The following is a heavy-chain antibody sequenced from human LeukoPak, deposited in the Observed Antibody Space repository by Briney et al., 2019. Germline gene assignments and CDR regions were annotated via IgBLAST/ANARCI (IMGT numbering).Heavy chain of an antibody. CDR3: VRDFAPQTYSSGWYDY. J-gene: IGHJ4*02. V-gene: IGHV3-74*01. CDR1: GFSFSTYW. D-gene: IGHD6-19*01. CDR2: INSDGSSP. Sequence: GGSLRLSCAASGFSFSTYWMHWVRQAPGKGLVWVSRINSDGSSPNYADSVKGRFTISRDNAKNTLYLQMNSLGAEDTAVYYCVRDFAPQTYSSGWYDYWGQGTLVTVSS.